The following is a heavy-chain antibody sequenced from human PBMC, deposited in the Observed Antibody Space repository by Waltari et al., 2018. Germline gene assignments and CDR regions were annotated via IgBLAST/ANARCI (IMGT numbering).Heavy chain of an antibody. J-gene: IGHJ4*02. V-gene: IGHV3-33*01. D-gene: IGHD3-22*01. Sequence: QVHLVESGGGVVQPGRSLRLSCVASGFTFSTYGMHWVRQAPGRGLEGVVAIWFDGRNENDGDAGKGRFIISRDNAKHTLYLQMNSLRVEDTAVYYCARDNYYDSSGYRQLYYFDYWGQGTLVTVSS. CDR3: ARDNYYDSSGYRQLYYFDY. CDR1: GFTFSTYG. CDR2: IWFDGRNE.